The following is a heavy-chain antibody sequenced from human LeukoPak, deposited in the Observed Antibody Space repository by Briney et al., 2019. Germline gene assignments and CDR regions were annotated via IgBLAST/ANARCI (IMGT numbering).Heavy chain of an antibody. CDR1: GFTFISYE. CDR3: ARDRRYYYGSGSYTCFDN. Sequence: GRSLRLSCAPSGFTFISYEMNWVRHAPRKGLEWVSYISSIGSTIYYADSVKGRFTIYRDNAKNSLYLQMNSLRAEDTAVYYCARDRRYYYGSGSYTCFDNWGQGTLVTVSS. J-gene: IGHJ4*02. D-gene: IGHD3-10*01. CDR2: ISSIGSTI. V-gene: IGHV3-48*03.